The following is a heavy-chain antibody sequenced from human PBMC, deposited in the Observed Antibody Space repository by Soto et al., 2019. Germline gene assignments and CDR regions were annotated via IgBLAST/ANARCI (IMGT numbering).Heavy chain of an antibody. CDR3: ARGDFAWEPSTDY. CDR1: GGSLSGYY. CDR2: INHSGST. V-gene: IGHV4-34*01. J-gene: IGHJ4*02. Sequence: QVQLQQWGAGLLKPSETLSLTCAVYGGSLSGYYWSWIRQPPGKGLEWIGEINHSGSTNYSPSRKSRVTILVDTSKNQFSLQLSSVTAADTAMYYCARGDFAWEPSTDYWGQGTLVTVSS. D-gene: IGHD3-3*01.